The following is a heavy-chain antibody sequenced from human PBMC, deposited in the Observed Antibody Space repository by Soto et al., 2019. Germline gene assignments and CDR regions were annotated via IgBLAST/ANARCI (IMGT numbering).Heavy chain of an antibody. CDR2: INSDGSST. CDR1: GFTFTNYW. J-gene: IGHJ4*02. V-gene: IGHV3-74*01. Sequence: GGPLRLSCDASGFTFTNYWMHWVRQVPGKGLVWVSRINSDGSSTYYADSVKGRFTISRDNAKNTLYLQMNSLRAEDTAVYYCARDQIKDYSGYDRRAFDYWGQGA. CDR3: ARDQIKDYSGYDRRAFDY. D-gene: IGHD5-12*01.